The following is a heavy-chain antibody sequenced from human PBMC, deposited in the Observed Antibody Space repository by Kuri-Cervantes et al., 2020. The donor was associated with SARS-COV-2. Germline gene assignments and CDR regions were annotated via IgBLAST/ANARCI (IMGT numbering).Heavy chain of an antibody. Sequence: SVKVSCKASGDTFTYRFLHWVRQALGQAPEWMGWITPFNGNTKYAQKFQDRVTITRDRSMNTAYMELSSLRSEDTAVYYCGRGRLRGVPNYYYYYMEVWGKGTTVTVSS. CDR2: ITPFNGNT. CDR3: GRGRLRGVPNYYYYYMEV. CDR1: GDTFTYRF. J-gene: IGHJ6*03. D-gene: IGHD3-10*01. V-gene: IGHV1-45*02.